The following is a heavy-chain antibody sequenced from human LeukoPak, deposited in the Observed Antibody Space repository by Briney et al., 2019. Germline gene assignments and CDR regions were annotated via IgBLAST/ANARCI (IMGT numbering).Heavy chain of an antibody. Sequence: GGTLRLSCAASGFTFSTYGMSWVRQAPGKGLEWVSAISGSGGSTYYADSVKGRFTISRDNSKNTLYLQMGSLRAEDMAVYYCARGRGYSGETRGNWFDPWGQGTLVTVSS. D-gene: IGHD5-12*01. J-gene: IGHJ5*02. CDR1: GFTFSTYG. V-gene: IGHV3-23*01. CDR3: ARGRGYSGETRGNWFDP. CDR2: ISGSGGST.